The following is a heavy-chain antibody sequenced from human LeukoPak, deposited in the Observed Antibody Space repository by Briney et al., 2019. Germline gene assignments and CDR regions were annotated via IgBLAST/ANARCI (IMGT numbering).Heavy chain of an antibody. Sequence: ASVKVSCKASGYTFTSYAMHWVRQAPGQRLEWMGWINAGNGNTKYSQEFQGRVTITRDTSASTAYMELSSLRSEDMAVYYCARAQPNYSNYVGDAFAIWGQGTMVTVSS. V-gene: IGHV1-3*03. D-gene: IGHD4-11*01. CDR3: ARAQPNYSNYVGDAFAI. J-gene: IGHJ3*02. CDR2: INAGNGNT. CDR1: GYTFTSYA.